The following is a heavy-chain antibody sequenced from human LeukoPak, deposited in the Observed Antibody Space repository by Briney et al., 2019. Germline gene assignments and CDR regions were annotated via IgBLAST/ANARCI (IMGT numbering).Heavy chain of an antibody. CDR1: GFTFSNYW. D-gene: IGHD3-10*01. CDR2: IKPDGSGK. J-gene: IGHJ4*02. CDR3: ARGGHRQKEF. Sequence: GGSLRLSCAASGFTFSNYWMTWVRQSPGEGLEWVAIIKPDGSGKYHVDSVKGRFTISRDSAKNSLYLQMSSLRAEDTAVYYCARGGHRQKEFWGQGTLVTVSS. V-gene: IGHV3-7*01.